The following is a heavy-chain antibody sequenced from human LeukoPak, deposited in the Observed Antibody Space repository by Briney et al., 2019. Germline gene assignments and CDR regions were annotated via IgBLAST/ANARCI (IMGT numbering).Heavy chain of an antibody. D-gene: IGHD6-13*01. CDR1: GDSVSSNSVA. CDR3: ARGRRYSSFRSAGYFDY. CDR2: TYFRSRWYN. J-gene: IGHJ4*02. Sequence: SQTLSLTCAISGDSVSSNSVAWSWIRQSPSRGLEWLGRTYFRSRWYNDYAVSVKSRITINPDTSKNQFSLQLNSVTPEDTAVYYCARGRRYSSFRSAGYFDYWGQGTLVTVSS. V-gene: IGHV6-1*01.